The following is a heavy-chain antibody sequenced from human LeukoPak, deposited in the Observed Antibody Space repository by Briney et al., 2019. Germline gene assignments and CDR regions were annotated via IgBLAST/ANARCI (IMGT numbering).Heavy chain of an antibody. CDR1: GYTFTSYG. J-gene: IGHJ4*02. D-gene: IGHD4-17*01. CDR3: ARRDYDYGDYVAGGGVVY. V-gene: IGHV1-18*01. Sequence: GASVKVSCKASGYTFTSYGISWARQAPGQGLEWMGWISAYNGNTNYAQKLQGRVTMTTDTSTSTAYMELRSLRSDDTAVYYCARRDYDYGDYVAGGGVVYWGQGTLVTVSS. CDR2: ISAYNGNT.